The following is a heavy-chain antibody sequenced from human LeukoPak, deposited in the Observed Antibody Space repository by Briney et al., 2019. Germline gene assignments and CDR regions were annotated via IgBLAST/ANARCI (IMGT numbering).Heavy chain of an antibody. CDR1: GFSFSSHW. Sequence: GGSLRLSCAASGFSFSSHWVHWVRQAPGKGLVWVSRISDDGSYTSNVDSVKGRFTISRDNVNNMLYLHMNSLRAEDTAVYYCASFGISWRSSYWGQGTLVTISS. CDR3: ASFGISWRSSY. J-gene: IGHJ4*02. V-gene: IGHV3-74*01. D-gene: IGHD2-21*01. CDR2: ISDDGSYT.